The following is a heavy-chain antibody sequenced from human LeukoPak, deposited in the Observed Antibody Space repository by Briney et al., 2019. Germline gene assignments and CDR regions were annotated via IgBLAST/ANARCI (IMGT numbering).Heavy chain of an antibody. D-gene: IGHD5-12*01. CDR2: ISSSSSYI. J-gene: IGHJ3*02. V-gene: IGHV3-21*01. CDR3: ARGTGRGYDTFAI. Sequence: GGSLRLSCAASGFTFSSYSMNWVRQAPGKGLEWVSSISSSSSYISYADSVKGRFTISRDNAKNSLYLQMHSLRAEDTAVYYCARGTGRGYDTFAIWGQGTMVTVSS. CDR1: GFTFSSYS.